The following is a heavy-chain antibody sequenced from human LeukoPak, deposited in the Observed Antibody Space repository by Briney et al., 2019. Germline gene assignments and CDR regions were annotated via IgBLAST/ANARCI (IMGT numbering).Heavy chain of an antibody. Sequence: VASVKVSCKASGYTFSGYYLHWVRRAPGQGLEWMGWINSNSADTNYAQNFQGRVTMTRDTSISTAYMELSRLRSDDTALYYCARIGISARGTNFHHWGQGTLVTVSS. CDR3: ARIGISARGTNFHH. CDR1: GYTFSGYY. J-gene: IGHJ1*01. V-gene: IGHV1-2*02. D-gene: IGHD6-13*01. CDR2: INSNSADT.